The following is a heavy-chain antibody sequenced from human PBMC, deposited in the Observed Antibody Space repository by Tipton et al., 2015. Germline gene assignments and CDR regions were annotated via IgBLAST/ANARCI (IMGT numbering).Heavy chain of an antibody. CDR2: LYYNDNI. CDR3: ARARGRHGGLFDS. D-gene: IGHD4-23*01. J-gene: IGHJ4*02. V-gene: IGHV4-39*07. CDR1: GASISRGSV. Sequence: TLSLTCTVSGASISRGSVWGWIRQPPGKGLEWIVSLYYNDNIYYNPSLQSRVTISVDTSKTQFSLKMSSVTASDTAVYYCARARGRHGGLFDSWGQGILVTVSS.